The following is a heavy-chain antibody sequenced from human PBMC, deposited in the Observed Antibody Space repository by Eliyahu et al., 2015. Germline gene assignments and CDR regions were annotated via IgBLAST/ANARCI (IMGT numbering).Heavy chain of an antibody. J-gene: IGHJ5*02. CDR3: ARVGGDSSSFFWFDP. Sequence: QVQLQESCPGLVKPSXTLSLTCAVSGXSXXXGXYWGWIRQPPGKGLXGIGSIYHTGSTYYNPSLKSRVTISVDTSKNQFSLKLSSVTAADTAVYYCARVGGDSSSFFWFDPWGQGTLVTVSS. V-gene: IGHV4-38-2*01. D-gene: IGHD6-13*01. CDR2: IYHTGST. CDR1: GXSXXXGXY.